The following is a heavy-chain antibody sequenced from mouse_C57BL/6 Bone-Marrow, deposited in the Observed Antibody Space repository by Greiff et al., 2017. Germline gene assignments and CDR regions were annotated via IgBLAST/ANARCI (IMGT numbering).Heavy chain of an antibody. CDR3: ARLFAY. Sequence: EVMLVESGGGLVKPGGSLKLSCAASGFTFSDYGMHWVRQAPEKGLEWVAYISSGSSTIYYADTVKGRFTISRDHAKNTLFLQRTSLRSEDTAMYYCARLFAYWGQGTLVTVSA. CDR2: ISSGSSTI. V-gene: IGHV5-17*01. CDR1: GFTFSDYG. J-gene: IGHJ3*01.